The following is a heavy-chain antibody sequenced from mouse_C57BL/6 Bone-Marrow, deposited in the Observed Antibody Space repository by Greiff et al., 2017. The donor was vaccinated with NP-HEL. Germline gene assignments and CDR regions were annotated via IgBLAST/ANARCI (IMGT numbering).Heavy chain of an antibody. CDR2: ISSGGDYI. V-gene: IGHV5-9-1*02. J-gene: IGHJ1*03. D-gene: IGHD4-1*01. CDR3: TRELNWDWYFDV. CDR1: GFTFSSYA. Sequence: EVKVVESGEGLVKPGGSLKLSCAASGFTFSSYAMSWVRQTPEKRLEWVAYISSGGDYIYYADTVKGRFTISRDNARNTLYLQMSSLKSEDTAMYYCTRELNWDWYFDVWGTGTTVTVSS.